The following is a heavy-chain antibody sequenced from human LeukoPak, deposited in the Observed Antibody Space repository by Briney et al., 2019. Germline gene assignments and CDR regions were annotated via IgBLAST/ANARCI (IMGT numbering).Heavy chain of an antibody. CDR3: AREMATIRVWPRTIDY. J-gene: IGHJ4*02. Sequence: GGSLRLSCAASGFTFSSYSMNWVRQAPGKGLEWVSSISSSSSYIYYADSVRGRFTISRDNAKTSLYLQMNSLRAEDTAVYYCAREMATIRVWPRTIDYWGQGTLVTVSS. CDR2: ISSSSSYI. D-gene: IGHD5-24*01. CDR1: GFTFSSYS. V-gene: IGHV3-21*01.